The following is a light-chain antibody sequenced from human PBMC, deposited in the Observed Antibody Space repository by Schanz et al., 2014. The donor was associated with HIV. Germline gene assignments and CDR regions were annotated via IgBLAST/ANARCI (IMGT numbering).Light chain of an antibody. V-gene: IGLV1-51*01. CDR1: SSNVGSNT. CDR3: ATWDSILNAVV. CDR2: DND. J-gene: IGLJ2*01. Sequence: QSVLTQPPSASGTPGQRVTISCSGSSSNVGSNTVNWYQQLPGTAPKLLIYDNDKRPADIPDRFSASKSGTSATLGITGLQTEDEADYYCATWDSILNAVVFGGGTKLTVL.